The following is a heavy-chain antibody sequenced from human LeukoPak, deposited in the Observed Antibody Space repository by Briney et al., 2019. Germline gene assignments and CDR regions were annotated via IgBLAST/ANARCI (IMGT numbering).Heavy chain of an antibody. Sequence: ASVKVSCKASGYTFTSYGISWVRQAPGQGLEWMGWISAYNGNTNYAQKLRGRVTMTTDTSTSTAYMELRSLRSDDTAVYYCARDPNYGQYYYYGMDVWGQGTTVTVSS. CDR3: ARDPNYGQYYYYGMDV. V-gene: IGHV1-18*01. J-gene: IGHJ6*02. CDR2: ISAYNGNT. CDR1: GYTFTSYG. D-gene: IGHD1-7*01.